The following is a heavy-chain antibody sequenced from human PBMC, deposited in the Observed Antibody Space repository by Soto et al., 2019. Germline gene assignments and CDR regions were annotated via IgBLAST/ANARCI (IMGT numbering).Heavy chain of an antibody. J-gene: IGHJ3*02. CDR2: IYTSGST. CDR1: GGSISRYY. Sequence: QVQLQESGPGLVKPSETLSLTCTVSGGSISRYYWESIRQPAGKGLEWIGRIYTSGSTNYNPSLKSLVTMSIDTSRVLFSLELRSVTAEDTAVYYWARGRPALLSSIDIWGLGTRV. CDR3: ARGRPALLSSIDI. D-gene: IGHD2-15*01. V-gene: IGHV4-4*07.